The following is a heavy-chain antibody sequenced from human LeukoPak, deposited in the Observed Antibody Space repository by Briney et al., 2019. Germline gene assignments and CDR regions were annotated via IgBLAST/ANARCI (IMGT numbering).Heavy chain of an antibody. V-gene: IGHV3-11*01. J-gene: IGHJ6*02. CDR3: ARDRTSRYGMDV. CDR2: ISTSGSTI. Sequence: PGGSLRLSCAASGSTFSDHYMNWIRQAPGKGLEWVSSISTSGSTIYYADSVKGRFTISRDNAKNSLYLQMNSLRAEDTAVYYCARDRTSRYGMDVWGQGTTVTVSS. CDR1: GSTFSDHY.